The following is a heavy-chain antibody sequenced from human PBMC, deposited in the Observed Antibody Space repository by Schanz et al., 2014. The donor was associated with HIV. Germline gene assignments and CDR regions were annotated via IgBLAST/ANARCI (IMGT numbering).Heavy chain of an antibody. V-gene: IGHV3-33*01. CDR3: ARVPRWLQPHFDY. J-gene: IGHJ4*02. CDR2: TWYDGSNK. Sequence: QVQLVESGGGVVQPGRSLRLSCAASGFTFRSYGMHWVRQAPGKGLEWVAVTWYDGSNKYYADSVKGRFTISRDKSKNTLYLQMNSLRAEDTAVYYCARVPRWLQPHFDYWGQGILVTVSS. D-gene: IGHD5-12*01. CDR1: GFTFRSYG.